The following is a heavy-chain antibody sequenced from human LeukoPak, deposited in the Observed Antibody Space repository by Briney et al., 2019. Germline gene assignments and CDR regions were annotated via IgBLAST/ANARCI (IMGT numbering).Heavy chain of an antibody. CDR1: GGSISSGDYY. Sequence: PSQTLSLTCTVSGGSISSGDYYWSWIRQHPGKGLEWIGYIYYNGRTYYSPSLKSRVTISVDTSKNQFSLKLSSVTAADTAVYYCARDPGNWYFDLWGRGTLVTVSS. J-gene: IGHJ2*01. CDR3: ARDPGNWYFDL. CDR2: IYYNGRT. V-gene: IGHV4-31*03. D-gene: IGHD3-10*01.